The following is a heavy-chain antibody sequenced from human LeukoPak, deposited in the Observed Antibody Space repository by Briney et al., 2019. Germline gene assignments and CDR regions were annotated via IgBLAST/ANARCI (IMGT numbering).Heavy chain of an antibody. CDR2: ISSSSSYI. D-gene: IGHD2-15*01. Sequence: GGSLRLSCAASGFTFGSYSMNWVRQAPGKGLEWVSSISSSSSYIYYADSVKGRFTISRDNAKNSLYLQMNSLRAEDTAVYYCARGRYSGGIPIPSAFDIWGQGTMVTVSS. V-gene: IGHV3-21*01. CDR3: ARGRYSGGIPIPSAFDI. CDR1: GFTFGSYS. J-gene: IGHJ3*02.